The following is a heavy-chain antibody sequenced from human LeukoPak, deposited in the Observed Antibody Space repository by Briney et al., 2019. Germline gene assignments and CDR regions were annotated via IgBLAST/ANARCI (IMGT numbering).Heavy chain of an antibody. CDR2: IYYSGST. CDR3: AREISGYDWFDY. CDR1: GGSISSYY. Sequence: SETLSLISTVSGGSISSYYWSWIRQPPGKGLEWIGYIYYSGSTNYNPSLKSRVTISVDTSKNQVSLKLRAVTAADTAVYYCAREISGYDWFDYRGQGTLVTVSS. V-gene: IGHV4-59*01. D-gene: IGHD5-12*01. J-gene: IGHJ4*02.